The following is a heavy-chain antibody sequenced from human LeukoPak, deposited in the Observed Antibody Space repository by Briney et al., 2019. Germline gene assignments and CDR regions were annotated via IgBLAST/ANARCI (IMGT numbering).Heavy chain of an antibody. CDR1: GYSISSGYY. CDR2: IYHSGST. Sequence: KPSETLSLTCAVSGYSISSGYYCGWIRQPPGKGLEWIGSIYHSGSTFYNPSLKSRVTMSIDTSKNQFSPKLSSVTAADTAVYYCAATSYDSSGYYLDYWGQGTLVTVSS. CDR3: AATSYDSSGYYLDY. V-gene: IGHV4-38-2*01. J-gene: IGHJ4*02. D-gene: IGHD3-22*01.